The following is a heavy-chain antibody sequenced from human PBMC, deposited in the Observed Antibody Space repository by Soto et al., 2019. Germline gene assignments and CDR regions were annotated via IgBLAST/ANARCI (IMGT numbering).Heavy chain of an antibody. Sequence: GGSLRLSCAASGFTFSSYGMHWVRQAPGKGLEWVAVIWYDGSNKYYADYVKGRFTISRDNSKNTLYLQMNSLRAEDTSVYYCARASTIFGVVPTTPFDYWGQGTLVTVSS. CDR1: GFTFSSYG. CDR2: IWYDGSNK. J-gene: IGHJ4*02. CDR3: ARASTIFGVVPTTPFDY. D-gene: IGHD3-3*01. V-gene: IGHV3-33*01.